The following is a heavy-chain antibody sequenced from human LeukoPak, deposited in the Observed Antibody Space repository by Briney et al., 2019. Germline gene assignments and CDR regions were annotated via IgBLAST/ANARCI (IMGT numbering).Heavy chain of an antibody. CDR2: IDSSGGYM. J-gene: IGHJ4*02. CDR1: GFSFTYG. Sequence: NPGGSLRLSCAASGFSFTYGMSWVRQAPGKGLEWVSSIDSSGGYMFYADSVKGRFIISRDNAKDSLYLQMNSLRVEDTAVYYCLRGDRRDYWGQGTLVTVSS. V-gene: IGHV3-21*06. CDR3: LRGDRRDY.